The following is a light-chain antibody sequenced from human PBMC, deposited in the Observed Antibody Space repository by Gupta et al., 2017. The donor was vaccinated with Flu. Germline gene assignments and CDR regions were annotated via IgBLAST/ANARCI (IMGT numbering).Light chain of an antibody. CDR3: QHYHTHRS. CDR1: QTVYSR. CDR2: TAS. J-gene: IGKJ1*01. V-gene: IGKV1-5*03. Sequence: DIQMTQSPSTLSASVRDSVTITCRASQTVYSRVAWFQQKPGGSPKLLIHTASVLENGVPSRFRGGGYGTEFTLTINSLQPDDFATYFCQHYHTHRSFGRGTKVE.